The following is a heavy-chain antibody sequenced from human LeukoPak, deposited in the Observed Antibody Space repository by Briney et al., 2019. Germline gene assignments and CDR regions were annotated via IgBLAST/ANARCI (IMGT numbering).Heavy chain of an antibody. CDR1: GFTFSSYA. CDR2: ISSNGGST. CDR3: ARDGYSSSWYPKH. Sequence: GGSLRLSCAASGFTFSSYAMHWVRQAPGKGLEYVSAISSNGGSTYYANSVRGRFTISRDNSKNTLYLQMGSLRAEDMAVYYCARDGYSSSWYPKHWGQGTLVTVSS. D-gene: IGHD6-13*01. J-gene: IGHJ1*01. V-gene: IGHV3-64*01.